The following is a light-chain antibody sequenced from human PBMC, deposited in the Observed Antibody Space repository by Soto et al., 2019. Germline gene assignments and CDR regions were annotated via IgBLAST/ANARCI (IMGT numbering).Light chain of an antibody. J-gene: IGLJ2*01. CDR2: DDS. Sequence: SYVLTQPPSVSVAPGQTARITCGGNNIGSKGVHWYQQKPGQAPVLVVFDDSDRPSGIPERFSGSNSGNTATLTISRVEAGDEADYYCQVWDGSSDHVLGGGTKLTVL. CDR1: NIGSKG. V-gene: IGLV3-21*02. CDR3: QVWDGSSDHV.